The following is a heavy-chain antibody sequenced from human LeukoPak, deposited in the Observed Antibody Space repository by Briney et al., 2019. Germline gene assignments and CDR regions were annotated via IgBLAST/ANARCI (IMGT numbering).Heavy chain of an antibody. D-gene: IGHD3-9*01. Sequence: KPSETLSLTCGVYGGSFSGYYYNWIRQSPGKGLEWIAEINHLGSTNYNPSLKSRVAISIDTSKNQFSLKLYSVTAADTAVYHCARGGYNIDWMKDATDYWGQGTLVTVSS. CDR3: ARGGYNIDWMKDATDY. V-gene: IGHV4-34*01. CDR1: GGSFSGYY. CDR2: INHLGST. J-gene: IGHJ4*02.